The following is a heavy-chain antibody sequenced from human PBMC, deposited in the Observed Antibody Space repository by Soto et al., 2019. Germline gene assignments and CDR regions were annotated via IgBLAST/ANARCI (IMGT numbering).Heavy chain of an antibody. Sequence: SVKVSCKASGDSFSKYTVNWVRQAPRQGLEWVGGVIPRFGTTNFAPTLQGRVTITADQSMNTVYMELSSLRSEDTALYYCARGRGLYNSGRSQLDSWGRG. CDR1: GDSFSKYT. J-gene: IGHJ4*02. V-gene: IGHV1-69*13. CDR3: ARGRGLYNSGRSQLDS. CDR2: VIPRFGTT. D-gene: IGHD1-1*01.